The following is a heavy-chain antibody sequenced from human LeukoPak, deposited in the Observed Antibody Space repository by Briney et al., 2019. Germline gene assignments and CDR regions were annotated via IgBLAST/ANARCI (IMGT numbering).Heavy chain of an antibody. CDR1: GYTFTGYY. D-gene: IGHD3-3*01. CDR2: INPNSGDT. CDR3: ARGIQLLEWLLLGYFDY. Sequence: ASVKVSCKASGYTFTGYYMHWVRQAPGQGLEWMGWINPNSGDTNYAQKFQGRVTMTRDTSITTAYMELSSLRSEDTAVYYCARGIQLLEWLLLGYFDYWGQGTLVTVSS. J-gene: IGHJ4*02. V-gene: IGHV1-2*02.